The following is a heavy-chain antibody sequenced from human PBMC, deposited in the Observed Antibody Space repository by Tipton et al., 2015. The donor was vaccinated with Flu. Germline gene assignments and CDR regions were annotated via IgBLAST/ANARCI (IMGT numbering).Heavy chain of an antibody. D-gene: IGHD5-24*01. J-gene: IGHJ4*02. CDR3: TRRDGFNSFDN. V-gene: IGHV3-49*04. CDR2: IGMKAYGGTT. CDR1: GFTFDEYT. Sequence: SLRLSCTASGFTFDEYTLSWVRQAPGKGLEWVSFIGMKAYGGTTEYAASVKGRFTISRDDSRSIVYLQMNSLKTEDSAVYYCTRRDGFNSFDNWGQGTLVTDSS.